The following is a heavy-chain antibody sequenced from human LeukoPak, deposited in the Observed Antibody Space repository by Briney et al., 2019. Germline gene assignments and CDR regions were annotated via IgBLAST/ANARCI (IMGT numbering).Heavy chain of an antibody. CDR3: ARKGDGTSSSHDTLDI. CDR2: INPNSDAT. D-gene: IGHD1-26*01. Sequence: ASVKVSCKASGYTFTTYDINWVRQAPGQGLEWMGWINPNSDATSYAQNFQGRVTMTRDTSINTAYMELSRLRSDDTAVYYCARKGDGTSSSHDTLDIWGQGTMVTVSS. V-gene: IGHV1-2*02. CDR1: GYTFTTYD. J-gene: IGHJ3*02.